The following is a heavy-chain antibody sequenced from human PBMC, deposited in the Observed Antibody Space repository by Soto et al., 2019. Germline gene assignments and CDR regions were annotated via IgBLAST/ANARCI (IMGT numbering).Heavy chain of an antibody. CDR1: GFSFSDYA. Sequence: GGSLRLSCAASGFSFSDYAMIWVRQAPGKGLEWVSGLYGSGGGIRYADSVKGRFTISRDNYANSVYLQMNSLRVEDTAVYYCAKDAVSRDGVWLAHDWGQGTVVTVSS. D-gene: IGHD5-12*01. CDR3: AKDAVSRDGVWLAHD. J-gene: IGHJ1*01. CDR2: LYGSGGGI. V-gene: IGHV3-23*01.